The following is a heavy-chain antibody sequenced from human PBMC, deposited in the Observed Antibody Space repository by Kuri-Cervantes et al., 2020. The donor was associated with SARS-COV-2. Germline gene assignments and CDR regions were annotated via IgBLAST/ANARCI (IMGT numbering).Heavy chain of an antibody. J-gene: IGHJ4*02. D-gene: IGHD6-19*01. Sequence: GESLKISCAASGFTFSRFAMSWVRQAPGKGLEWVSGISDSGASRYYADSVKGRFAISRDNSKNTLYLQMKTLRAEDTAVYYCAKGCSSGWLFDHWGQGTLVTVSS. CDR2: ISDSGASR. CDR3: AKGCSSGWLFDH. V-gene: IGHV3-23*01. CDR1: GFTFSRFA.